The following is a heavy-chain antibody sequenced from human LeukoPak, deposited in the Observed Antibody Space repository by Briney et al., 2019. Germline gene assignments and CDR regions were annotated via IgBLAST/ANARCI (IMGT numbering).Heavy chain of an antibody. Sequence: PSETLSLTCTVSGGSISSYYWSWIRQPPGKGLEWIGYIYYSGSTNYNPSLKSRVTISVDTSKNQFSLKLSSVTAADTAVYYCARAAAGKGDFDYWGQGTLVTVSS. CDR3: ARAAAGKGDFDY. V-gene: IGHV4-59*01. D-gene: IGHD6-13*01. CDR2: IYYSGST. J-gene: IGHJ4*02. CDR1: GGSISSYY.